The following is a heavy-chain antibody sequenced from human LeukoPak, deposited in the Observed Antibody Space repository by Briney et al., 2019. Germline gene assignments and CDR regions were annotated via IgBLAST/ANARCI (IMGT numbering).Heavy chain of an antibody. CDR3: ARDSGIAVADY. V-gene: IGHV4-30-4*08. CDR2: IYYSGST. J-gene: IGHJ4*02. CDR1: GGSISSGDYY. Sequence: SETLSLTCTVSGGSISSGDYYWSWIRQPPGKGLEWIGYIYYSGSTYYNPSLKSRVTMSVDTSKNQFSLKLSSVTAADTAVYYCARDSGIAVADYWGQGTLVTVSS. D-gene: IGHD6-19*01.